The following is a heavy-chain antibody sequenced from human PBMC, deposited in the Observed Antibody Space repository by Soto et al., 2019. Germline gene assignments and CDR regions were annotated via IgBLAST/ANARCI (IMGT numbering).Heavy chain of an antibody. V-gene: IGHV3-21*01. CDR1: GFTFSSYS. J-gene: IGHJ5*02. CDR2: ISSSSSYI. CDR3: ASPAVEWRPTPAA. Sequence: EVQLVESGGGLVKPGGSLRLSCAASGFTFSSYSMNWVRQAPGKGLEWVSSISSSSSYIYYADSVKGRFTISRDNAKNSLYLQRNSLRAEDTAVYYCASPAVEWRPTPAAWGQGTLVTVSS. D-gene: IGHD3-3*01.